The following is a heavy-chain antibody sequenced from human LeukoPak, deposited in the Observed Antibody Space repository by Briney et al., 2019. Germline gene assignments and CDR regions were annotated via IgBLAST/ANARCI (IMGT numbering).Heavy chain of an antibody. Sequence: KASETLSLTCAVYGGSFSGYYWSWIRQPPGKGLEWIGEINHSGSTNYNPSLKSRVTISVDTSKNQFSLKLSSVTAADTAVYYCARDSGYYYYGMDVWGQGTTVTVSS. CDR2: INHSGST. V-gene: IGHV4-34*01. D-gene: IGHD2-21*01. CDR3: ARDSGYYYYGMDV. J-gene: IGHJ6*02. CDR1: GGSFSGYY.